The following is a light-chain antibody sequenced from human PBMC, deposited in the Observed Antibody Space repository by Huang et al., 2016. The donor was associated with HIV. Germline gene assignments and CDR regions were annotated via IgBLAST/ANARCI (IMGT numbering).Light chain of an antibody. J-gene: IGKJ2*01. CDR3: QQYNNWPPVT. V-gene: IGKV3-15*01. CDR1: QNINSN. CDR2: GAS. Sequence: EVVMTQSPATLSVSPGERATRSCRASQNINSNLAWYQQKPGQTPRLLIYGASTRATGIPARFSGSGSGTEFTLTISSLQSEDFAVYYCQQYNNWPPVTFGQGTKLEIK.